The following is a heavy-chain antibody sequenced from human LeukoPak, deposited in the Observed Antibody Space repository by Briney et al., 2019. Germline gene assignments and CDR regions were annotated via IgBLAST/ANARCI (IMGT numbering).Heavy chain of an antibody. Sequence: ASVKVSCKASDYTFTTSGISWVRQAPGQGLEWLGWISGYSGNTKFAQRFQGRVTMTRDTSTNTAYMELRSLTSDDAAVYYCARGKSDLWFGELFHRNYYGMDVWGQGTTVTVSS. J-gene: IGHJ6*02. CDR3: ARGKSDLWFGELFHRNYYGMDV. CDR2: ISGYSGNT. D-gene: IGHD3-10*01. V-gene: IGHV1-18*01. CDR1: DYTFTTSG.